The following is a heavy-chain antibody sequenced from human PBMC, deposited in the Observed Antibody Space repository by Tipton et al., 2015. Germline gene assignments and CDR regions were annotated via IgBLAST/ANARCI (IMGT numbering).Heavy chain of an antibody. D-gene: IGHD2-15*01. CDR3: ARVEAASLYFHYYYGMDV. CDR1: GFTFSNYW. Sequence: SLRLSCAASGFTFSNYWMSWVRQAPGKGLEWVAYINQDGSEEFFVDSVKGRFTISRDSAKNSLYLQMNSLRAEDTAVYYCARVEAASLYFHYYYGMDVWGQGTTVTVSS. CDR2: INQDGSEE. V-gene: IGHV3-7*05. J-gene: IGHJ6*02.